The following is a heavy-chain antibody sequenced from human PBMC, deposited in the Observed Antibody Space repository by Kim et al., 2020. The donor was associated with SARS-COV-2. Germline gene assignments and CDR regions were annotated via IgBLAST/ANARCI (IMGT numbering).Heavy chain of an antibody. CDR2: DGTHE. Sequence: DGTHEFYGDSVRGRCTISRDNAKRSLHLQMNGLRVEDTAVYYCARDPVASWGQGTRVTVSS. D-gene: IGHD2-15*01. CDR3: ARDPVAS. V-gene: IGHV3-7*01. J-gene: IGHJ5*02.